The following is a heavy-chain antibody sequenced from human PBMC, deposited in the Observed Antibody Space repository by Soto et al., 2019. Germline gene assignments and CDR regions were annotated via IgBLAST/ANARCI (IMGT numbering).Heavy chain of an antibody. D-gene: IGHD3-9*01. CDR1: GGSIRSSSYY. CDR2: IYYSGST. J-gene: IGHJ4*02. V-gene: IGHV4-61*01. Sequence: PSETLSLTCTVSGGSIRSSSYYWSWIRQPPGKGLEWIGYIYYSGSTNYNPSLKSRVTISVDTSKNQFSLKLSSVTAADTAVYYCARAQLRYFDWQTYYFDYWGQGTLVTVSS. CDR3: ARAQLRYFDWQTYYFDY.